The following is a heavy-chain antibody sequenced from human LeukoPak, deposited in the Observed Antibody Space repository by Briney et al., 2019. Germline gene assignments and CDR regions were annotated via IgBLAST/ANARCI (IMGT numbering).Heavy chain of an antibody. J-gene: IGHJ4*02. CDR1: GFTFSTYW. V-gene: IGHV3-74*01. CDR3: ARASAHNYGKLDY. D-gene: IGHD5-18*01. Sequence: PGGSLRLSCAASGFTFSTYWMHWVRHAPGKGLLWVSRINTDGTTTTYADSVKGRFSISRDNAKNTVYLQMNSLRAEDTAVYYCARASAHNYGKLDYWGQGILVTVSS. CDR2: INTDGTTT.